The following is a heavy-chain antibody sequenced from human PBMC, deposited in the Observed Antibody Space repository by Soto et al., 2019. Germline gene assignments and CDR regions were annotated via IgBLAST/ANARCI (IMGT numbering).Heavy chain of an antibody. CDR3: ARRYGSGSYSGYYYYGMDV. J-gene: IGHJ6*02. Sequence: QVQLVQSGAEVKKPGSSVKGSCKASGGTFSSYAISWVRQAPGQGLEWMGGIIPIFGTANYAQKFQGRVTITAGESTSTAYVELSSLRSEDTAVYYCARRYGSGSYSGYYYYGMDVWGQGTTVTVSS. CDR1: GGTFSSYA. D-gene: IGHD3-10*01. V-gene: IGHV1-69*01. CDR2: IIPIFGTA.